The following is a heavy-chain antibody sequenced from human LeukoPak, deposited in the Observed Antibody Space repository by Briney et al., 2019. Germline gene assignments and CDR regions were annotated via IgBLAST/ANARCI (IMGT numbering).Heavy chain of an antibody. CDR3: AKDQIVTPPPYYYYGMDV. V-gene: IGHV3-30*18. CDR2: ISYDGSNK. CDR1: GFTFSSYG. D-gene: IGHD3-22*01. Sequence: SGGSLRLSCAASGFTFSSYGMHWVRQAPGKGLEWVAVISYDGSNKYYADSVKGRFTISRDNSKNTLYLQMNSLRAEDTAVYYCAKDQIVTPPPYYYYGMDVRGQGTTVTVSS. J-gene: IGHJ6*02.